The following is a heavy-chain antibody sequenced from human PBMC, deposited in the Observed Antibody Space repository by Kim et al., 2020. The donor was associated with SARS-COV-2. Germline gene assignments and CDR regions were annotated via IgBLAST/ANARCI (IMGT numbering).Heavy chain of an antibody. J-gene: IGHJ6*02. CDR1: GFTFSDYY. CDR3: ARVGYDYVWGSYRDYYYYYGMDV. Sequence: GGSLRLSCAASGFTFSDYYMSWIRQAPGKGLEWVSYISCSGSTIYYADSVKGRFTISRDNAKNSLYLQMNSLRAEDTAVYYCARVGYDYVWGSYRDYYYYYGMDVWGQGTTVTVSS. D-gene: IGHD3-16*02. V-gene: IGHV3-11*01. CDR2: ISCSGSTI.